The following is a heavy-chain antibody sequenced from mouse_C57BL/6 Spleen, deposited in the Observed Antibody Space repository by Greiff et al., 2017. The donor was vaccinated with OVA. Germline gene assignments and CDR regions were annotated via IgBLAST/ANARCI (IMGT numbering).Heavy chain of an antibody. CDR3: ARRDYTNAMDY. V-gene: IGHV5-12*01. Sequence: EVKVVESGGGLVQPGGSLKLSCAASGFTFSDYYMYWVRQTPEKRLEWVAYISNGGGSTYYPDTVKGRFTISRDNAKNTLYLQMSSLKSEDTAMYYCARRDYTNAMDYWGQGTSVTVSS. J-gene: IGHJ4*01. CDR2: ISNGGGST. CDR1: GFTFSDYY. D-gene: IGHD2-12*01.